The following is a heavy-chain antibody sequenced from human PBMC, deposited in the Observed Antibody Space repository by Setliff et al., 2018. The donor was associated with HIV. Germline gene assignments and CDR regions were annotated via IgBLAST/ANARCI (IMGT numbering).Heavy chain of an antibody. V-gene: IGHV4-61*01. CDR1: GGSISSGSYY. CDR2: IYYSGST. Sequence: PSETLSLTCTASGGSISSGSYYWSWIRQPPGKGLEWIGTIYYSGSTNYNPSLKSRVTISVDTSKNQFSLNLSSVTAADTAVYYCARSAYDSSGLPYWGQGTLVTVSS. J-gene: IGHJ4*02. CDR3: ARSAYDSSGLPY. D-gene: IGHD3-22*01.